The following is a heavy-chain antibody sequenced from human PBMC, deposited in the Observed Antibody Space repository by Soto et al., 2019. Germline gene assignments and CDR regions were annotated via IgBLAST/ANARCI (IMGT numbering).Heavy chain of an antibody. V-gene: IGHV3-30*03. CDR3: ATKVMTTLSTSWWYFDL. D-gene: IGHD4-17*01. CDR2: ISYDGSNK. J-gene: IGHJ2*01. CDR1: GFTFSSYG. Sequence: QVQLVESGGGVVQPGRSLRLSCAASGFTFSSYGMHWVRQAPGKGLEWVAVISYDGSNKYYADSVKGRFTISRDNSKITLYLQMNSLRAEETGVYYFATKVMTTLSTSWWYFDLWGRGTLVTGSS.